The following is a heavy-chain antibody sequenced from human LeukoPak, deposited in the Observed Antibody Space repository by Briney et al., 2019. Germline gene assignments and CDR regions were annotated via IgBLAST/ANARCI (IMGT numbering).Heavy chain of an antibody. V-gene: IGHV4-34*01. D-gene: IGHD2-8*01. CDR2: INHSGST. CDR1: GGSFSGYY. CDR3: ARAGIVLMVYAIAAYNYFDY. J-gene: IGHJ4*02. Sequence: SETLSLTCAVYGGSFSGYYWSWIRQPPGKGLEWIGEINHSGSTNYNPSLKSRVTISVDTSKNQFSLKLSSVTAADTAVYYCARAGIVLMVYAIAAYNYFDYWGQGTLVTVSS.